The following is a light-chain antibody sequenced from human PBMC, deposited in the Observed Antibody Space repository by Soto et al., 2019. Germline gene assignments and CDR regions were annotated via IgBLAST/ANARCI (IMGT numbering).Light chain of an antibody. CDR2: DAS. Sequence: EIVLTQSPATLSLSPGDRATLSCRASQSVSSLLAWYQQKSGQPPRLLISDASNRATGVPARFSGSGYGTDFTLIISSLEPEDFAVYYCQQRRTSPLSFGGGTKLEI. CDR3: QQRRTSPLS. CDR1: QSVSSL. V-gene: IGKV3-11*01. J-gene: IGKJ4*01.